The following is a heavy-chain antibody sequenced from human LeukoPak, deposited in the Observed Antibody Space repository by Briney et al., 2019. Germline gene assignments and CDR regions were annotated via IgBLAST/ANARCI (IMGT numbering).Heavy chain of an antibody. J-gene: IGHJ3*02. CDR2: IYYSGST. CDR1: GASINSYY. Sequence: SETLSLTCTVSGASINSYYWSWIRQPPGKGLEWIGYIYYSGSTNYNPSLKSRVTISIDTSKNQFSLNLSSVTAADTAVYYCARGVGPYHAFDIWGQGTMVTVSS. D-gene: IGHD1-26*01. CDR3: ARGVGPYHAFDI. V-gene: IGHV4-59*01.